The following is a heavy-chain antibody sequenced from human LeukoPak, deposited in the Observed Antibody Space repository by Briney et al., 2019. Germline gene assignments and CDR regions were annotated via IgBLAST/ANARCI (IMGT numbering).Heavy chain of an antibody. J-gene: IGHJ5*02. CDR1: GYTFNDYF. Sequence: ASVKVSCKASGYTFNDYFIHWLRQAPGQGLEWMGWISPNGGETNYPQKFQGRVTMTRDTSISTADMELRWLTSDDTAMYYCARDIAPSGSWWFDTWGQGTPVTVSS. V-gene: IGHV1-2*02. CDR2: ISPNGGET. D-gene: IGHD6-13*01. CDR3: ARDIAPSGSWWFDT.